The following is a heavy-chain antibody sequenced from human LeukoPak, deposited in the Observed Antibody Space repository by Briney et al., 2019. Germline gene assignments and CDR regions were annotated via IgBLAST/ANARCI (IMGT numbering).Heavy chain of an antibody. J-gene: IGHJ6*03. CDR1: GGPVSSTNW. Sequence: TPSGTLSLTCAVSGGPVSSTNWWSWVRRPPGKGLEWIGEIFHSGGTNYNPSLKSRISLSVDKSQNQFSLKLNSLTAADTAVYCAANGYYSIDVWGKGTTVTVSS. D-gene: IGHD2-8*01. CDR3: ANGYYSIDV. V-gene: IGHV4-4*02. CDR2: IFHSGGT.